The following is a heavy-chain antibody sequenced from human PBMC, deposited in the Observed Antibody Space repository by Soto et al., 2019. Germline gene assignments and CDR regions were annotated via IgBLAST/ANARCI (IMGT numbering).Heavy chain of an antibody. Sequence: QVQLVESGGGVVQPGRSLRLSCAASGFTFSSYAMHWVRQAPGKGLEWVAVISYDGSNKYYADSVKGRFTISRDNSKNTLYLQMNSLRAEDTAVYYCARDRGAGSGSYFIFLFYWGQGTLVTVSS. J-gene: IGHJ4*02. D-gene: IGHD3-10*01. V-gene: IGHV3-30-3*01. CDR2: ISYDGSNK. CDR1: GFTFSSYA. CDR3: ARDRGAGSGSYFIFLFY.